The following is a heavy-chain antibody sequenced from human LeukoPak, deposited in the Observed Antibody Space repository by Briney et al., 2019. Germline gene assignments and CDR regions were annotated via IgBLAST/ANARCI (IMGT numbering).Heavy chain of an antibody. CDR1: GGTFSSYA. V-gene: IGHV1-69*05. D-gene: IGHD3-3*01. Sequence: ASVKVSCKASGGTFSSYAISWVRQAPGQGLEWMGRIIPIFGTANYAQKFQGRVTITTDESTSTAYMELGSLRSEDTAVYYCASDVTIFGVRDYCFDYWGQGTLVTVSS. J-gene: IGHJ4*02. CDR2: IIPIFGTA. CDR3: ASDVTIFGVRDYCFDY.